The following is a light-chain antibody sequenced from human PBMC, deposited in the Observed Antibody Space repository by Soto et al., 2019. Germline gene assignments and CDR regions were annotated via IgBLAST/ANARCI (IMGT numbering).Light chain of an antibody. Sequence: EIVLTQSPATLSLSPGERATLSCRASQSVSSYLAWYQQKPGQAPRLLIYDASNRATGIPARFSGSGSGTDFTLTISSLEPEDFAVYYCQQRSNWPPGITFGQVTRLEI. CDR1: QSVSSY. J-gene: IGKJ5*01. CDR2: DAS. V-gene: IGKV3-11*01. CDR3: QQRSNWPPGIT.